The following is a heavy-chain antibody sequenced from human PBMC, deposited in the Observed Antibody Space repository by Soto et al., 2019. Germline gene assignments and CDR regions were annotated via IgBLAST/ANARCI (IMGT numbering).Heavy chain of an antibody. J-gene: IGHJ4*01. D-gene: IGHD4-17*01. CDR1: GFTFSAYS. Sequence: EVQLVESGGGLVQPGGSLRLSCAASGFTFSAYSMNWVRQAPGKGLEWISYIRTSPTTIHYADSVKGRFTISRDNAKTSPYLQMYSLGAEDTAIYYYARDYHYAFDFCGHGTLVTVSS. V-gene: IGHV3-48*01. CDR2: IRTSPTTI. CDR3: ARDYHYAFDF.